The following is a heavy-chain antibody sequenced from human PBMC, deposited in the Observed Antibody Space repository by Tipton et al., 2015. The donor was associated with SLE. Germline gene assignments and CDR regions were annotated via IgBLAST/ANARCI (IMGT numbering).Heavy chain of an antibody. V-gene: IGHV3-13*01. Sequence: SLRLSCVASGFTFSTYDLHWVRQATGQGLEWVSAIGTAGDTYYPGSVKGRFTISRENAKHSLYLQMTNLRAGDTAVYYCARGGSDAFDFWGQGTRVTVSS. D-gene: IGHD3-16*01. J-gene: IGHJ3*01. CDR2: IGTAGDT. CDR3: ARGGSDAFDF. CDR1: GFTFSTYD.